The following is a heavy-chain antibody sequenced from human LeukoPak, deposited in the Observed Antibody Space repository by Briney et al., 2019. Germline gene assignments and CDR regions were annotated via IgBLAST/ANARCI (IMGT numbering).Heavy chain of an antibody. CDR3: AKGLIGAAGISVNYYYYYYMDV. D-gene: IGHD6-13*01. Sequence: GGSLRLSCAASGFTFSSYAMSWVRQDPGKGLEWVSAISGSGGSTYYADSVKGRFTISRDNSKNTLYLQMNSLRAEDTAVYYCAKGLIGAAGISVNYYYYYYMDVWGKGTTVTVSS. J-gene: IGHJ6*03. CDR2: ISGSGGST. CDR1: GFTFSSYA. V-gene: IGHV3-23*01.